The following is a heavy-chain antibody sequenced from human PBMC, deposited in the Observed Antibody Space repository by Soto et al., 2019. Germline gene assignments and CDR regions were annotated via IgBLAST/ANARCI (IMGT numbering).Heavy chain of an antibody. CDR1: RAFINSGGFY. V-gene: IGHV4-39*01. CDR3: ARRRDGYNPFDY. Sequence: SETLSLTCSVSRAFINSGGFYYSWIRQPPGKGLEWLGYIFHSGSTLYNPSLRGRLTLSADTSQNQFSLKLSSVTAADTAVYYCARRRDGYNPFDYWGQGTLVTSPQ. D-gene: IGHD5-12*01. J-gene: IGHJ4*02. CDR2: IFHSGST.